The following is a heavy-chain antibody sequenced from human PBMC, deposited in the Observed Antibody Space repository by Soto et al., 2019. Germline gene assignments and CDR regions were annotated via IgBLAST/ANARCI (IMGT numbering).Heavy chain of an antibody. D-gene: IGHD3-10*01. CDR2: MLYDGSNE. J-gene: IGHJ6*02. Sequence: GGSLRLSCVASGFTFTSYGMHWVRQAPGKGLEWVAVMLYDGSNEYYADSVKGRFTISRDNSKNTLYLQMNSLRAEDTAVYYCARDPITMFRGIFLDVWGQGSTVTVSS. CDR1: GFTFTSYG. V-gene: IGHV3-33*01. CDR3: ARDPITMFRGIFLDV.